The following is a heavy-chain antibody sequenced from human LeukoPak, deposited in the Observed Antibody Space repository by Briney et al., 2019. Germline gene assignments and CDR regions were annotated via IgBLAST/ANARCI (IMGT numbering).Heavy chain of an antibody. CDR1: RFTFNSHS. D-gene: IGHD2-2*01. J-gene: IGHJ4*02. V-gene: IGHV3-21*01. CDR2: ITSWSSYI. CDR3: ARDRNVVDFDY. Sequence: GGSLKLSCAASRFTFNSHSMNWVRQAPGKGLEWVSSITSWSSYIYYADLVKGRFTLSRDNAKNSLYLQMNSLRAEDTAVYYCARDRNVVDFDYWGQGTLVTVSS.